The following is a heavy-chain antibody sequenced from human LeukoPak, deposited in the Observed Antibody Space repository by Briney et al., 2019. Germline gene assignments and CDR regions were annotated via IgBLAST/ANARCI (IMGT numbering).Heavy chain of an antibody. J-gene: IGHJ4*02. CDR2: ISQDGTKQ. CDR3: VRRNLFDY. V-gene: IGHV3-7*03. CDR1: GFTFRSYW. Sequence: PGGSLRLSCAASGFTFRSYWMSWLRQAPGKGLECVASISQDGTKQYYVDSVRGRFTISRDDAKNSVYLQMNNLRVQDTAVYYCVRRNLFDYWGQGTLVTVSS.